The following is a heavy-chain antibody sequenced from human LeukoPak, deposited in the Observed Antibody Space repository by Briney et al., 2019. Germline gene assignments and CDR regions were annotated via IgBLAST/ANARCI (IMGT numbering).Heavy chain of an antibody. CDR2: ISGSGGST. Sequence: GGSLRLTGAASGFTISSYALRWGRQPPGKKREEISAISGSGGSTYYADSVKGRFTISRDNSKNTLYLQMNSLRAEDTAVYYCAKVTLAAAANWGQGTLVTVSS. J-gene: IGHJ4*02. CDR3: AKVTLAAAAN. CDR1: GFTISSYA. V-gene: IGHV3-23*01. D-gene: IGHD6-13*01.